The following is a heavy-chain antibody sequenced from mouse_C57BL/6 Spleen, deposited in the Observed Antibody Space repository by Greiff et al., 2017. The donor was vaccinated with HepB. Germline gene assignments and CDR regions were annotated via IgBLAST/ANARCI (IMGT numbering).Heavy chain of an antibody. CDR1: GYTFTSYW. Sequence: VQLQQPGAALVMPGASVKLSCKASGYTFTSYWMHWVKQRPGQGLEWIGEIDPSDSYTNYNQKFKGKSTLTVDKSSSTAYMQLSSLTSEDSAVYYGARLTTVVAQDYWGQGTSVTVSS. CDR3: ARLTTVVAQDY. CDR2: IDPSDSYT. D-gene: IGHD1-1*01. J-gene: IGHJ4*01. V-gene: IGHV1-69*01.